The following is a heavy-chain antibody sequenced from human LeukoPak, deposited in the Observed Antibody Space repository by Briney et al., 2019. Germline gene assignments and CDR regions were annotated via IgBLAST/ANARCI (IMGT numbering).Heavy chain of an antibody. J-gene: IGHJ5*02. D-gene: IGHD3-10*01. V-gene: IGHV4-30-4*01. CDR1: GGSISSGDHY. Sequence: SETLSLTCTVSGGSISSGDHYWSWIRQPPGKGLEWNGHIYYSGSTYYNPSLKSRVTISVDTSKNQFSLKLSSVSAADTAVYYCARTLLWFGELLPNWFDPWGQGTLVTVSS. CDR2: IYYSGST. CDR3: ARTLLWFGELLPNWFDP.